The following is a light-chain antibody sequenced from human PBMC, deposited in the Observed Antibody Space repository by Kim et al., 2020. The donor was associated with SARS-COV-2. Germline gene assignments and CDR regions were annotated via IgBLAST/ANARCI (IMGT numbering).Light chain of an antibody. V-gene: IGKV1-27*01. J-gene: IGKJ1*01. Sequence: DIQMTQSPSSLSASVGDRVTITCRASQDIANSLAWYQQKPGTVPKLLIYAASTLQSEVPSRFSGSGSGTEFTLTIGSLQTEDVATYYCQKYNTAPWTFGPGTKVEIK. CDR3: QKYNTAPWT. CDR2: AAS. CDR1: QDIANS.